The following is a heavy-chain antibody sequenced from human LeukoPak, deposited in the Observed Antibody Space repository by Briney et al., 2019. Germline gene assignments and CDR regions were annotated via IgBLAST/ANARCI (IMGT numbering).Heavy chain of an antibody. Sequence: SETLSLTCTVSGGSISSYYWSWIRQPPGKGLEWIGYIYYSGSTNYNPSLKSRVTISVDTSKNQFSLKLSSVTAADTAVYYCARLEQQSAVWGQGTLVTVSS. CDR2: IYYSGST. J-gene: IGHJ4*02. CDR1: GGSISSYY. V-gene: IGHV4-59*01. D-gene: IGHD6-13*01. CDR3: ARLEQQSAV.